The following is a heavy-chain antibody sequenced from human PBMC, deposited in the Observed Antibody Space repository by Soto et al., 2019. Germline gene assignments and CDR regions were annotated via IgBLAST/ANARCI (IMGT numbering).Heavy chain of an antibody. D-gene: IGHD3-10*01. J-gene: IGHJ4*02. CDR2: ITSSGSAT. Sequence: EVQLLESGGGLAQPGGSLRLSCAASGFTFNLYSMSWVRRAPGKGLVWVSSITSSGSATFYVDSVQGRFTISRDNSKNTLYLQMNNLRAEDTAVYHCAKDRPNFYGSVGAYYKAGGDYWGQGALVTVSS. CDR1: GFTFNLYS. CDR3: AKDRPNFYGSVGAYYKAGGDY. V-gene: IGHV3-23*01.